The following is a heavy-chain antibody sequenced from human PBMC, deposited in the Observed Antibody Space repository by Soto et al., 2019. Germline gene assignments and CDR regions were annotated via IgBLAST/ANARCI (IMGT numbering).Heavy chain of an antibody. Sequence: PSETLSLTCTVSGGSISSYYWSWIRQPPGKGLEWIGYIYYSGSTNYNPSLKSRVTISVDTSKNQFSLKLSSVTAADTAVYYCARYCSGGSCYSSNWFDPWGQGTLVTVSS. V-gene: IGHV4-59*01. CDR2: IYYSGST. CDR1: GGSISSYY. CDR3: ARYCSGGSCYSSNWFDP. J-gene: IGHJ5*02. D-gene: IGHD2-15*01.